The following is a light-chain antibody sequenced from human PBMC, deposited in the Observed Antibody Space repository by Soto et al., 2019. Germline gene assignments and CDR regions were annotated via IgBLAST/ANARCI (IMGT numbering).Light chain of an antibody. CDR2: AAS. V-gene: IGKV1-39*01. CDR3: HQSYSTPQT. CDR1: QSIATY. J-gene: IGKJ3*01. Sequence: DIQMTQSPSSLSASVGDRGTITCRASQSIATYLSWYQHKPGKAPKLLIYAASSLQSGVPSRFSGSGSGTDFTLTISSLQPEDFATYCCHQSYSTPQTFGPGTKVDIK.